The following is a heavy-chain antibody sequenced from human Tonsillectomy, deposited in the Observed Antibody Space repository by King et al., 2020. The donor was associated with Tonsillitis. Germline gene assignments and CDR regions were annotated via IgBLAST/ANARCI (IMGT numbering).Heavy chain of an antibody. CDR1: GYSFTSYW. CDR3: ARLVGAAAAGTGFDY. D-gene: IGHD6-13*01. J-gene: IGHJ4*02. CDR2: IDPGDSDT. Sequence: VQLVQSGAEVKKPGESLKISCQGSGYSFTSYWIAWVRQMPGKGLEGLGIIDPGDSDTRYSPSFQAQFTISADQSINTAYLQGSSLKAADTAMYYCARLVGAAAAGTGFDYWGQGTLVTVSS. V-gene: IGHV5-51*03.